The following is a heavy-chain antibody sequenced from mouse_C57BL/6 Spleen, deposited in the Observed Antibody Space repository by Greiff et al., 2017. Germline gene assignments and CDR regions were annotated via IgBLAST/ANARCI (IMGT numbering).Heavy chain of an antibody. CDR3: ARLYGNYVWYFDV. J-gene: IGHJ1*03. Sequence: EVKLQESGGGLVQPGGSLSLSCAASGFTFTDYYMSWVRQPPGKALEWLGFIRNKANGYTTEYRASVKGRFTISSDNSQRILYLQMNALRAEDSSTYYCARLYGNYVWYFDVWGTGTTVTVSS. CDR1: GFTFTDYY. D-gene: IGHD2-1*01. V-gene: IGHV7-3*01. CDR2: IRNKANGYTT.